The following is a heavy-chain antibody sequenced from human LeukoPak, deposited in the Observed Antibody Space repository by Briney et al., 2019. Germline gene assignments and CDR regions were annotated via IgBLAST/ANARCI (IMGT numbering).Heavy chain of an antibody. CDR3: ARDWRPYYDFWSGYYGIDY. Sequence: PGGSLRLSCVASGFTFGKYWMSWVRQAPGKGLEWVANIKLDGSEKNYVDSVKGRFTISRDNTKNSLYLQMNSLRAEDTAVYYCARDWRPYYDFWSGYYGIDYWGQGTLVTVSS. CDR1: GFTFGKYW. D-gene: IGHD3-3*01. J-gene: IGHJ4*02. CDR2: IKLDGSEK. V-gene: IGHV3-7*01.